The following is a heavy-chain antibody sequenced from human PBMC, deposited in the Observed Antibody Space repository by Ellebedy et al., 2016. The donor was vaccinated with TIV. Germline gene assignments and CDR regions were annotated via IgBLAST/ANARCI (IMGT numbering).Heavy chain of an antibody. CDR1: GYTFTSYY. Sequence: AASVKVSCKASGYTFTSYYMHWVRQAPGQGLEWMGIINPSGGSTSYAQKLQGRVTMTRDTSTSTVYMELSSLRAEDTAVYYCSREGVFRYYGSGSYRRSSPQDAFDIWGQGTMVTVSS. V-gene: IGHV1-46*04. D-gene: IGHD3-10*01. J-gene: IGHJ3*02. CDR2: INPSGGST. CDR3: SREGVFRYYGSGSYRRSSPQDAFDI.